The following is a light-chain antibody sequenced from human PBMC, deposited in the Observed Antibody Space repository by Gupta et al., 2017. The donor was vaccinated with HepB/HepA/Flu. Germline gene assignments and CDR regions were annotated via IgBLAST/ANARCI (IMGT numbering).Light chain of an antibody. Sequence: QSVVTQPPSVSEAPRQRVTISCSGSWSNIGDNTVNWYQQLPGKAPKLLIYYDDLLPSGVSDRFSGSKSGTSASRTISGLQSEDEADYYCAAWDDSLNGLGLGGGTKL. CDR3: AAWDDSLNGLG. J-gene: IGLJ3*02. CDR2: YDD. V-gene: IGLV1-36*01. CDR1: WSNIGDNT.